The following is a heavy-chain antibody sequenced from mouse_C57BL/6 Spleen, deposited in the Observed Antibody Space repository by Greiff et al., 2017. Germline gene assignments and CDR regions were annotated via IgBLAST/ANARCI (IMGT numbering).Heavy chain of an antibody. Sequence: EVQLKQSGTVLARPGASVKMSCKTSGYTFTSYWMHWVKQRPGQGLEWIGAIYPGNSDTSYNQKFKGKAKLTSVTSASTAYMELRSLTIEYSAVYDCASREYDYELSHYLDYWGQGTTLTVSS. CDR3: ASREYDYELSHYLDY. CDR1: GYTFTSYW. CDR2: IYPGNSDT. V-gene: IGHV1-5*01. J-gene: IGHJ2*01. D-gene: IGHD2-4*01.